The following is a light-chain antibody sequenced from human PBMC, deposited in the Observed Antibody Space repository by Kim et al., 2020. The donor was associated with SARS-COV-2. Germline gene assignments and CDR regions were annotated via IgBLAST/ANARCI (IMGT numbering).Light chain of an antibody. J-gene: IGLJ2*01. CDR3: QSRDGGGNVV. CDR1: SLRSYY. V-gene: IGLV3-19*01. CDR2: GRN. Sequence: SSELTQDPAVSVALGQTVRITCQGDSLRSYYATWYQQKPRQAPLLVIFGRNNRPSGIPDRFSGSTSGNTASLTISGAQAEDEADFYCQSRDGGGNVVFGG.